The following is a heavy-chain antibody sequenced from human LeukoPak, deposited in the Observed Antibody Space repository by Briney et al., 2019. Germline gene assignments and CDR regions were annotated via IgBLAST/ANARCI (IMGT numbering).Heavy chain of an antibody. D-gene: IGHD3-3*01. CDR1: GFTFSSYG. CDR3: ARDPSTWNGYSDY. V-gene: IGHV3-23*01. J-gene: IGHJ4*02. Sequence: GGTLRLSCAASGFTFSSYGMSWVRQAPGKGLEWVSAISGSGGSTYYADSMKGRFTISRDNSKNSVYLQMDSLRAEDTAVYYCARDPSTWNGYSDYWGQGTLVTVSS. CDR2: ISGSGGST.